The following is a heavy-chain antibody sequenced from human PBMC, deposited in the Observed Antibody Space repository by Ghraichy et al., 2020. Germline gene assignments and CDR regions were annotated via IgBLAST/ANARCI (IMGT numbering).Heavy chain of an antibody. D-gene: IGHD3-10*01. V-gene: IGHV4-59*01. CDR3: ARSYGLWFGELSGVDAFDF. CDR1: GGSISSNY. J-gene: IGHJ3*01. Sequence: SETLSLTCTVSGGSISSNYWSWILQPPGKGLEWIGYIYYSGSTNYNPSLKSRVTISVVTSKNQFSLQLSSVTAADTAVYYCARSYGLWFGELSGVDAFDFWGQGTTATVSS. CDR2: IYYSGST.